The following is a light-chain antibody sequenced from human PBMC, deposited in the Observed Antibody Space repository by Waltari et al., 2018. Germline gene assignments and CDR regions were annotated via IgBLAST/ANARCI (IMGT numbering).Light chain of an antibody. Sequence: QSALTQPASVSGSPGQSITISCIGTSSDIGGYNYVSWYQQSPGKAPKLLIFEVSNRPSGVSHRFSGSKSGNTASLTISGLQAEDEADYYCSSYTSSTTWLFDGGTKLTVL. CDR3: SSYTSSTTWL. J-gene: IGLJ3*02. CDR1: SSDIGGYNY. V-gene: IGLV2-14*01. CDR2: EVS.